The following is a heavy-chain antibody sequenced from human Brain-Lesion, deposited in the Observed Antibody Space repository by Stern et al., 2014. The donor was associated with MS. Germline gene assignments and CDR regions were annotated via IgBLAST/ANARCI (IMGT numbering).Heavy chain of an antibody. CDR1: GGSINSGGYY. Sequence: QLQLQESGPGLVKPSQTLPLTCTVSGGSINSGGYYWSWIRQYPGKGLEWIGYIYYTGSAYYDPSLKSRLSMSIDTSKNQFSLNLNSVTAADTAVYYCARGARYSDSSGYYFYFDYWGQGTLVNVSS. J-gene: IGHJ4*02. CDR2: IYYTGSA. V-gene: IGHV4-31*03. CDR3: ARGARYSDSSGYYFYFDY. D-gene: IGHD3-22*01.